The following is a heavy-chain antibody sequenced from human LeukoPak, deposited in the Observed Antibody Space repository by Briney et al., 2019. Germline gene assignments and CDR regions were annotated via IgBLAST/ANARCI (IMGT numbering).Heavy chain of an antibody. D-gene: IGHD1-26*01. CDR3: ARHGGGSYRSGVYYFDY. CDR1: GGSISSSSYY. J-gene: IGHJ4*02. CDR2: IYYSGST. Sequence: SETLSLTCTVSGGSISSSSYYWGWIRQPPGKGLEWIGSIYYSGSTYYNPSLKSRVTISVDTSKNQFSLKLSSVTAADTAVYYCARHGGGSYRSGVYYFDYWGQGTLVTVSS. V-gene: IGHV4-39*01.